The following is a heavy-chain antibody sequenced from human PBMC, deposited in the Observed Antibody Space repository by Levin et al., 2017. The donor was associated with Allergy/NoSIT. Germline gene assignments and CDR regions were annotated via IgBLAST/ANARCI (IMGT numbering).Heavy chain of an antibody. CDR2: IYYSGST. D-gene: IGHD6-19*01. V-gene: IGHV4-39*01. CDR1: GGSISSSSYY. J-gene: IGHJ3*02. CDR3: ARTKVERWLQDAFDI. Sequence: SETLSLTCTVSGGSISSSSYYWGWIRQPPGKGLEWFGSIYYSGSTYYNPSLKSRVTISVDTSKNQFSLKLSSVTAADTAVYYGARTKVERWLQDAFDIWGQGTMVTVSS.